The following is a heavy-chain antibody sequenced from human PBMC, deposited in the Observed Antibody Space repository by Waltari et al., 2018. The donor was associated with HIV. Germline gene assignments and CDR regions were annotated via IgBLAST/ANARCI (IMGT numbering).Heavy chain of an antibody. D-gene: IGHD1-20*01. J-gene: IGHJ3*01. CDR1: NGSFSNYF. CDR2: IGDRGST. Sequence: QVHLKQWGAGLLKPSETLSLTCAVYNGSFSNYFWGWVRQSPGKGLEWIGEIGDRGSTYSPSLRGRITISVDTSKNQFSLKMTSVTAADTALYYCAGRPNSLVVGIGFDVWSQGTRVTVSS. V-gene: IGHV4-34*01. CDR3: AGRPNSLVVGIGFDV.